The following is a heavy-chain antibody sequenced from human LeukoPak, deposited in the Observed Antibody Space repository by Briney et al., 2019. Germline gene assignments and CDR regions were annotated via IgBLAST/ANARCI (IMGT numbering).Heavy chain of an antibody. CDR2: ISGSGGST. J-gene: IGHJ3*02. V-gene: IGHV3-23*01. CDR1: GSTFSSYA. Sequence: GGSLRLSCAASGSTFSSYAMSWVRQAPGKGLEWVSAISGSGGSTYYADSAKGRFTISRDNSKNTLYLQMNSLRAEDTAVYYCAKGKVRDDAFDIWGQGTMVTVSS. CDR3: AKGKVRDDAFDI. D-gene: IGHD1-1*01.